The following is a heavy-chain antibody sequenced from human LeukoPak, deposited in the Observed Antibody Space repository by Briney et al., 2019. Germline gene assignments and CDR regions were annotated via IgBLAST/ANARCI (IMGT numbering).Heavy chain of an antibody. V-gene: IGHV4-4*07. Sequence: SSETLSLTCTVSGGSISSYYWSWIRQPAGKGLEWIGRIYTSGSTNYNPSLKSRVTISVDKSKNQFSLKLSSVTAADTAVYYCARWPQDIVRATQAFDIWGQGTMVTVSS. D-gene: IGHD1-26*01. J-gene: IGHJ3*02. CDR3: ARWPQDIVRATQAFDI. CDR2: IYTSGST. CDR1: GGSISSYY.